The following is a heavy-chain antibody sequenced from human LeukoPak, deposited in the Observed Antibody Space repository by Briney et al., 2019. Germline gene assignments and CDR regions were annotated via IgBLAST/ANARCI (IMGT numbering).Heavy chain of an antibody. J-gene: IGHJ6*02. Sequence: GGSLRLSCAASGFTFSSYGMHWVRQAPGKGLEWVAFIRYDGSNKYYADSVKGRFTISRDNSKNTLHLQMNSLRAEDTAVYYCAKGYYGSGTPYYGMDVWGQGTTVTVSS. CDR3: AKGYYGSGTPYYGMDV. CDR2: IRYDGSNK. CDR1: GFTFSSYG. D-gene: IGHD3-10*01. V-gene: IGHV3-30*02.